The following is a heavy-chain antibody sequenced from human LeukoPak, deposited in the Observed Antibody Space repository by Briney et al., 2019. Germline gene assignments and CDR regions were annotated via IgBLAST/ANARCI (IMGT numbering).Heavy chain of an antibody. J-gene: IGHJ4*02. Sequence: GASVKVSCKASGYTFTNYFMHWVRQAPGQRLEGMGWINAGNGNTKYSQEFQGRVTITRDTSASTAYMELSSLRSEDMAVYYCARARWEPWSYFDDWGQGTLVTVSS. V-gene: IGHV1-3*03. CDR1: GYTFTNYF. CDR3: ARARWEPWSYFDD. D-gene: IGHD4-23*01. CDR2: INAGNGNT.